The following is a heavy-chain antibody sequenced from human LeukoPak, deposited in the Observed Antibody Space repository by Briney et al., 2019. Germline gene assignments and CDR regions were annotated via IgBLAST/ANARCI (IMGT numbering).Heavy chain of an antibody. CDR1: GFTFSSYW. Sequence: GGSLRLFCAASGFTFSSYWMHWVRQAPGKGLLWVSRINTDGSSTNFADSVRGRFTISRDNAKNTLYLQMNSLRAEDTAVYYCTRDLSGTYYGRFDYWGQGTLVTVSS. V-gene: IGHV3-74*01. D-gene: IGHD1-26*01. CDR3: TRDLSGTYYGRFDY. CDR2: INTDGSST. J-gene: IGHJ4*02.